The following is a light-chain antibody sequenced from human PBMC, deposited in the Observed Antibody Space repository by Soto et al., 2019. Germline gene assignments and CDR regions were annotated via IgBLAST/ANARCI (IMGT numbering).Light chain of an antibody. V-gene: IGKV3-11*01. CDR2: DAS. CDR3: QQRNVWPPIT. CDR1: QSIRTS. J-gene: IGKJ5*01. Sequence: EVLVTQSPATLSLSPGEIATLSCRASQSIRTSLAWYQQKPGQAPRLVIFDASNRANGVPARFGGSGSGTDFTLTINSLEPEDFAVYYCQQRNVWPPITFGQGTLLEIK.